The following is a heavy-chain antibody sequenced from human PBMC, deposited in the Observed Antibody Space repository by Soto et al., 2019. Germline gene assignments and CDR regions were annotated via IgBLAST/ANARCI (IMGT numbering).Heavy chain of an antibody. Sequence: SETLSLTCTVSGGSISSSSYYWGWIRQPPGKGLEWIGSIYYSGSTYYNPSLKSRVTISVDTSKNQFSLKLSSVTAADTAVYYCARGLLAYSSSWYDYWGQGTLVTVSS. CDR3: ARGLLAYSSSWYDY. J-gene: IGHJ4*02. D-gene: IGHD6-13*01. V-gene: IGHV4-39*07. CDR2: IYYSGST. CDR1: GGSISSSSYY.